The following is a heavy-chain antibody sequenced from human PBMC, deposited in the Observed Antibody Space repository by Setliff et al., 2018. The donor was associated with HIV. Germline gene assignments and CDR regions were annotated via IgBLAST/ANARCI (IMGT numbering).Heavy chain of an antibody. Sequence: SLRLSCAASGFSFDDYAMHWVRQAPGKGLEWVSGISWNSGNIGYVDSVKGRFTIPRDNVKNSLYLQMNSLRGEDTAVYYCAGSRGYFVKADWGQGTLVTVSS. CDR2: ISWNSGNI. J-gene: IGHJ4*02. CDR3: AGSRGYFVKAD. D-gene: IGHD3-22*01. V-gene: IGHV3-9*01. CDR1: GFSFDDYA.